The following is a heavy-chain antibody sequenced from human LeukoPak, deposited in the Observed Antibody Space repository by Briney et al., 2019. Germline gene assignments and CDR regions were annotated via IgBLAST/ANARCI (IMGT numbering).Heavy chain of an antibody. V-gene: IGHV4-59*01. CDR1: GDSISSYY. Sequence: SETLSLTCTVSGDSISSYYWAWIRQPPGKGLEWIGYIYYSRTPTSYNPSLRSRVTISIDTSRNQFSLKLSSVTAADTAIYYCARDSRGGGPDFDYWGQGTLVTVSS. CDR2: IYYSRTPT. CDR3: ARDSRGGGPDFDY. J-gene: IGHJ4*02. D-gene: IGHD3-16*01.